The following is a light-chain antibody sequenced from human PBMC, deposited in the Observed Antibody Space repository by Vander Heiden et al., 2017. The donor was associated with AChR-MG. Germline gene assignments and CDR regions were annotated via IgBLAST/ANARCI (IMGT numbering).Light chain of an antibody. V-gene: IGKV3-15*01. CDR2: GAS. CDR3: QQYNDWPPWT. J-gene: IGKJ1*01. CDR1: QSISSN. Sequence: EIVMTQSPATLSVSPGERATLSCRASQSISSNLAWYQQKPGQAPRVLIYGASTRATGIPARFSGSEYGTEFTLTISSLQSEDFALYYCQQYNDWPPWTLGQGTKVEIK.